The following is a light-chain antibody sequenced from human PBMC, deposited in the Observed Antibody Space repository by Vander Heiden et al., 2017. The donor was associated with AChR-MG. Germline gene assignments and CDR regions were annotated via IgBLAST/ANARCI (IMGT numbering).Light chain of an antibody. CDR1: NIGSKS. V-gene: IGLV3-21*02. J-gene: IGLJ3*02. CDR2: DDS. CDR3: QVWDSSSDHLWV. Sequence: SYVLTQPPSVSVAPGQTARITCGEYNIGSKSVHWYQQKPGQAPVLVVYDDSDRPSGSPERFSGSNSGNTATLSISRVEAGDEADYHCQVWDSSSDHLWVFGGGTKLTVL.